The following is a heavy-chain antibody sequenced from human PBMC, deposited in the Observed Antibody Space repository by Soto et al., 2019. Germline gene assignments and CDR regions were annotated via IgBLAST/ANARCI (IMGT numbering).Heavy chain of an antibody. D-gene: IGHD1-1*01. Sequence: QVHLQESGPGLVKSSETLFLTCSVSGYSIDSVYYWGWMRQPPGKGLEWLASIYYTGNSYYNPSLQSRVSISVDTSKNQFSLNLTSLTSADTAVYYWVRVARTYGPDKPWGNGTLGNVSS. CDR2: IYYTGNS. V-gene: IGHV4-38-2*02. CDR3: VRVARTYGPDKP. CDR1: GYSIDSVYY. J-gene: IGHJ5*02.